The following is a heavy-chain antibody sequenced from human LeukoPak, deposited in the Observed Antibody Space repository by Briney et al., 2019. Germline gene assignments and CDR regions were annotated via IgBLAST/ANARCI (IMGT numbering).Heavy chain of an antibody. Sequence: PSETLTLTSTVSGGSISSSSDYWGWIRQPPGKGLEWIGSIYYSGSTYYNPSLKSRVTISVDTSKNQFSLKLSSVTAADTAVYYCARQGEYGSSSYWFNPWGQGTLVTVSS. J-gene: IGHJ5*02. D-gene: IGHD6-6*01. V-gene: IGHV4-39*01. CDR1: GGSISSSSDY. CDR3: ARQGEYGSSSYWFNP. CDR2: IYYSGST.